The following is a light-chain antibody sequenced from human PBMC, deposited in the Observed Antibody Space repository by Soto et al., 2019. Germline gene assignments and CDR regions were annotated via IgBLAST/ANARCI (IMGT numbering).Light chain of an antibody. CDR2: EVS. CDR1: SSDVGGYNY. Sequence: QSALTQPASVSGSPGQSITISCTGSSSDVGGYNYVSWYQQHPGKAPKIMIYEVSNRPSGVSNRFSGSKSGNTASLTISGLQAEDEADYYCSSYASSSIRVFGGGTQLTVL. V-gene: IGLV2-14*01. CDR3: SSYASSSIRV. J-gene: IGLJ3*02.